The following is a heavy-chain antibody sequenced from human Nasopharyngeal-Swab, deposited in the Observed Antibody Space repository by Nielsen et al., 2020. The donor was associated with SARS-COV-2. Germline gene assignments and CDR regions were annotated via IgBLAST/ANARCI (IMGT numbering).Heavy chain of an antibody. CDR2: IIPIFGTA. Sequence: SVKEGCKASGGTFSSYDISWERQAPGQGLEWMGGIIPIFGTANYAQKFQGRVTITADKSTSTAYMELSSLRSEDTAVYYCARARYYDSSCYYYAFDYWGQGTLVTVSS. D-gene: IGHD3-22*01. CDR3: ARARYYDSSCYYYAFDY. J-gene: IGHJ4*02. V-gene: IGHV1-69*06. CDR1: GGTFSSYD.